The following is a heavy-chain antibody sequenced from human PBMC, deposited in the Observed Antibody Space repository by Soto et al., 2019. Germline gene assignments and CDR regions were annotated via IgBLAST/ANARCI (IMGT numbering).Heavy chain of an antibody. D-gene: IGHD3-22*01. J-gene: IGHJ4*02. Sequence: SETLSLTCTVSGGYISSSSYYWGWIRQPPGKGLEWIGSIYYSGSTYYNPSLKSRVTISVDTSKNQFSLKLSSVTAADTAVYYCASHDSSGYYPFDYWGQGTLVTVSS. CDR2: IYYSGST. CDR3: ASHDSSGYYPFDY. V-gene: IGHV4-39*01. CDR1: GGYISSSSYY.